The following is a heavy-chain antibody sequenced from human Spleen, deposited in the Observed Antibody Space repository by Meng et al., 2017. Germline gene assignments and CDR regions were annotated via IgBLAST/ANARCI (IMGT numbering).Heavy chain of an antibody. Sequence: GESLKISCAASGFTFSNAWMTWVRQAPGKGLVWVSRINSDGSSTSYADSVKGRFTISRDNAKNTLYLQMNSLRTDDTGVYYCARETEGVQTAMVGYWGQGTLVTVSS. CDR1: GFTFSNAW. J-gene: IGHJ4*02. CDR3: ARETEGVQTAMVGY. D-gene: IGHD5-18*01. V-gene: IGHV3-74*01. CDR2: INSDGSST.